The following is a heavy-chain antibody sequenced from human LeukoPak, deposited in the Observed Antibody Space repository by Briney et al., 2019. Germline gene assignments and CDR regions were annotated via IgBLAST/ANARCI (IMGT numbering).Heavy chain of an antibody. CDR3: AKGTPYCSGGSCYPSNWFDP. CDR2: IKQDGSEK. Sequence: GGSLRLSCAASGVTFSNYWMNWVRQAPGKGLEWVANIKQDGSEKYYGDSVKGRFTISRGNAKNSLYLQMNSLRAEDTAVYYCAKGTPYCSGGSCYPSNWFDPWGQGTLVTVSS. D-gene: IGHD2-15*01. V-gene: IGHV3-7*03. J-gene: IGHJ5*02. CDR1: GVTFSNYW.